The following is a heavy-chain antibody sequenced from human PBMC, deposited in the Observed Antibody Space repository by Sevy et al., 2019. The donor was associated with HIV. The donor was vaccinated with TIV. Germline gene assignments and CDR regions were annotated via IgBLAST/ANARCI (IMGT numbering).Heavy chain of an antibody. CDR1: GFTFSSYA. Sequence: GGSLRLSCAASGFTFSSYAMHWVRQAPGKGLEWVAVISYDGSNKYYADSVKGRFTISRDNSKNTLYLQMNSLRAEDTAFYYCARDKSPRQLEWYFDLWGRGTLVTVSS. J-gene: IGHJ2*01. D-gene: IGHD6-13*01. V-gene: IGHV3-30-3*01. CDR3: ARDKSPRQLEWYFDL. CDR2: ISYDGSNK.